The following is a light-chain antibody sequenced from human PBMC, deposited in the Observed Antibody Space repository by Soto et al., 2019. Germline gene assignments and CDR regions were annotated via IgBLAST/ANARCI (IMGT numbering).Light chain of an antibody. J-gene: IGKJ5*01. V-gene: IGKV1-9*01. Sequence: DIQLTQSPSLLSASVGDRVTITCRASHDISTYLAWYRQKPGKAPKLMIYEASTLQSGVPSRFSGSGSGTEFTLTISGLLPEDFATYHCQQLNTLPFTFGQGTRLRL. CDR1: HDISTY. CDR2: EAS. CDR3: QQLNTLPFT.